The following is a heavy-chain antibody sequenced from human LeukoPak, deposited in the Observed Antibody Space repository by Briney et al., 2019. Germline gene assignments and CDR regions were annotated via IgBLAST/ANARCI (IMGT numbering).Heavy chain of an antibody. Sequence: SETLSLTCTVSGGSIGDAAYYWSWIRQHSGEGLEWIGYVFYSGSTSYNPSLKSRVTISVDTSKNQFSLKLSSVTAADTAVYYCARVVGLYSGYDSPYYFDYWGQGTLVTVSS. CDR1: GGSIGDAAYY. V-gene: IGHV4-31*03. D-gene: IGHD5-12*01. J-gene: IGHJ4*02. CDR2: VFYSGST. CDR3: ARVVGLYSGYDSPYYFDY.